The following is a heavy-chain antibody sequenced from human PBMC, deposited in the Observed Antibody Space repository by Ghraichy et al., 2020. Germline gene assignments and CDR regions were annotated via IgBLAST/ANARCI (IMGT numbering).Heavy chain of an antibody. CDR3: ARHGWQVLRASPDHFFDY. D-gene: IGHD6-19*01. CDR1: GGSIRDSSNYY. Sequence: SETLSLTCTVSGGSIRDSSNYYWGWIRQSPGKGLEWIGSVYYSGSTYFNPTLKSRVTISVDTSENQFSLRMNSVTAADTAVYYCARHGWQVLRASPDHFFDYWGQGILITVSS. V-gene: IGHV4-39*01. J-gene: IGHJ4*02. CDR2: VYYSGST.